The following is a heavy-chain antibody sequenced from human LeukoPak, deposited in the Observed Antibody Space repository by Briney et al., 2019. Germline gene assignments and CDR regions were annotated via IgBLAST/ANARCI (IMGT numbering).Heavy chain of an antibody. J-gene: IGHJ4*02. Sequence: GGSLRLSCAASGFTFSRYGMHWLRQAPGKGLEGVAVISYDGSNKYYAHSVKGRFTIPRDNSKNTLYLQMNSLRAEDTAVYYCAKDSRWRSLGLPDYWGQGTLVSVSS. CDR1: GFTFSRYG. CDR2: ISYDGSNK. V-gene: IGHV3-30*18. D-gene: IGHD3-16*01. CDR3: AKDSRWRSLGLPDY.